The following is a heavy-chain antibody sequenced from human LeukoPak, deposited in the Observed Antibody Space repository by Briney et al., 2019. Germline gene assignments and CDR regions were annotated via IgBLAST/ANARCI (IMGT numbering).Heavy chain of an antibody. CDR1: GFTFSSYA. D-gene: IGHD1-26*01. Sequence: GGSLRLSCTPSGFTFSSYAMSWVRQAPGKGLEWVSAISGSGGSTYYADSVKGRFTISRDNSKNTLYLQMNSLRAEDTAVYYCAKLSYGKWELLQPYDYWGQGTLVTVSS. J-gene: IGHJ4*02. V-gene: IGHV3-23*01. CDR2: ISGSGGST. CDR3: AKLSYGKWELLQPYDY.